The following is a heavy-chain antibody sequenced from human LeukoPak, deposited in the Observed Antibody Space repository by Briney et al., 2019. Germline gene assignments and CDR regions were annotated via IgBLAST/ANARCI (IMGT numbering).Heavy chain of an antibody. CDR3: AKRGQIYSATPGNYFDH. D-gene: IGHD3-10*01. CDR2: IWYDGSNK. J-gene: IGHJ4*02. CDR1: GFTFSSYG. Sequence: GRSLRLSCAASGFTFSSYGMHWVRQAPGKGLEWVAVIWYDGSNKYYADSVKGRFTISRDNSKNTVYLQMNSLSAEDTAIYYCAKRGQIYSATPGNYFDHWGQGTLVTVSS. V-gene: IGHV3-33*06.